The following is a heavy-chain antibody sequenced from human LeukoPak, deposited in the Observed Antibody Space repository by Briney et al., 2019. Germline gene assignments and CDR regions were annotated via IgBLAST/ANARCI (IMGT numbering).Heavy chain of an antibody. D-gene: IGHD6-13*01. Sequence: GSLRLSCAASGFTFSSYSMNWVRQAPGKGLEWVSAISGSGGSTYYADSVKGRFTISRDNSKNTLYLQMNSLRAEDTAVYYCAKDKGSWYYFLIDYWGQGTLVTVSS. V-gene: IGHV3-23*01. CDR3: AKDKGSWYYFLIDY. CDR1: GFTFSSYS. CDR2: ISGSGGST. J-gene: IGHJ4*02.